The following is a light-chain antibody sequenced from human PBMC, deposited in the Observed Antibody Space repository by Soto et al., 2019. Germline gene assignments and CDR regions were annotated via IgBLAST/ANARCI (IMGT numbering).Light chain of an antibody. CDR1: QGISSY. CDR3: QQSDSNPRT. CDR2: AAS. Sequence: DIQMTQSPSTLSASVGDRVTITCRASQGISSYLNWYQHKPGKAPKLLIYAASSLQSGVPSRFSGSGSGTDFTLTISSLQPEDFAAYYCQQSDSNPRTFGQGTKVDIK. J-gene: IGKJ2*01. V-gene: IGKV1-39*01.